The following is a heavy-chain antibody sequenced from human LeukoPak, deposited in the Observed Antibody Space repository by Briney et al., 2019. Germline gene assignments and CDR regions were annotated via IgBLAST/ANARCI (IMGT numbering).Heavy chain of an antibody. CDR3: TTFEYCSGGSCYSL. J-gene: IGHJ4*02. V-gene: IGHV3-15*01. D-gene: IGHD2-15*01. CDR2: IKSKTDGGTT. CDR1: GFTFSSYS. Sequence: PGGSLRLSCAASGFTFSSYSMNWVRQAPGKGLEWVGRIKSKTDGGTTDYAAPVKGRFTISRDDSKNTLYLQMNSLKTEDTAVYYCTTFEYCSGGSCYSLWGQGTLVTVSS.